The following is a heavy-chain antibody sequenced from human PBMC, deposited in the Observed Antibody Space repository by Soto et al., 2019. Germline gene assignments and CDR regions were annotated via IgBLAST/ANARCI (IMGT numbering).Heavy chain of an antibody. Sequence: EVQLVESGGGLVQPGGSLRLSCAASGFTVSSNYMSWVRQAPGKGLEWVSVIYSGGSTYYADSVKGRFTISRDNSKNTLYLQMNSLRAEDTAVYYCARGRAYYYYYMDVWGKGTTVTVSS. CDR1: GFTVSSNY. CDR3: ARGRAYYYYYMDV. V-gene: IGHV3-66*01. J-gene: IGHJ6*03. CDR2: IYSGGST.